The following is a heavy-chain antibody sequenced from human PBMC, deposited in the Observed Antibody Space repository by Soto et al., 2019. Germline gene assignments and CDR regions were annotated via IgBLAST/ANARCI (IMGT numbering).Heavy chain of an antibody. CDR1: GGSISSSSYY. CDR3: ASPGYCSSTSCYTDYYGMDV. V-gene: IGHV4-39*01. D-gene: IGHD2-2*02. CDR2: IYYSGSN. Sequence: QLQLQESGPGLVKPSETLSLTCTVSGGSISSSSYYWGWIRQPPGKGLEWIGSIYYSGSNYYNPSLKSRVTISVDTSKNQFSLKLSSVTAADTAVYYCASPGYCSSTSCYTDYYGMDVWGQGTTVTVSS. J-gene: IGHJ6*02.